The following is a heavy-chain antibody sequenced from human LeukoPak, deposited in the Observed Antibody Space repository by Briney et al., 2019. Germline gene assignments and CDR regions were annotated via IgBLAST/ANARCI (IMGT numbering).Heavy chain of an antibody. J-gene: IGHJ3*02. CDR2: ISSSSSYI. CDR3: ARGGTTVVTPDI. CDR1: GFAFSSYG. V-gene: IGHV3-21*01. D-gene: IGHD4-23*01. Sequence: GGSLRLSCAASGFAFSSYGMTWVRQAPGKGLEWVSSISSSSSYIFSADSLKGRFTISRDNAKNSLYLQMNSLRAEDTAVYYCARGGTTVVTPDIWGQGTMVTVSS.